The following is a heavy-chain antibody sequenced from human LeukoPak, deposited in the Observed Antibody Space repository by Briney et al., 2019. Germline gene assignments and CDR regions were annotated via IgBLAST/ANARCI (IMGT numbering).Heavy chain of an antibody. D-gene: IGHD5-18*01. Sequence: PSETLSLTCTVSGGSIGSGGYCWSWIRQHPGKGLEWIGYIYYSGSTYYNPSLKSRVTISVDTSKNQFSLKLSSVTAADTAVYYCARANWFSSGGMDVWGQGTTVTVSS. CDR1: GGSIGSGGYC. CDR3: ARANWFSSGGMDV. J-gene: IGHJ6*02. CDR2: IYYSGST. V-gene: IGHV4-31*03.